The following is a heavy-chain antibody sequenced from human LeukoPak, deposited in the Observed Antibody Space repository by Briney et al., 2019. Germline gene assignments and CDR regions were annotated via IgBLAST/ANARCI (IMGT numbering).Heavy chain of an antibody. CDR1: GFTFSSYA. V-gene: IGHV3-30-3*01. CDR2: ISYDGSNK. Sequence: SGGSLRLSCAASGFTFSSYAMHWVRQAPGKGLEWVAVISYDGSNKYYADSVKGRFTISRDNSKNALYLQMNSLRAEDTAVYYCAKGHTAMITQDYWGQGTLVTVSS. D-gene: IGHD1-20*01. J-gene: IGHJ4*02. CDR3: AKGHTAMITQDY.